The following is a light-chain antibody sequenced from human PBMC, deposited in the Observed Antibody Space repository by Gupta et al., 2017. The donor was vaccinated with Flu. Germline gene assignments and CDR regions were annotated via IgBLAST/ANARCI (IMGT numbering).Light chain of an antibody. CDR1: QSISSW. CDR2: KAS. CDR3: QQYEAYPLT. Sequence: IQMTQSPSTLPASVGDRVTITCRASQSISSWLAWYQQKPGKAPKLLIYKASILESGVPSRFSGSGSGTEFTLTISSLQPDDLAAYYCQQYEAYPLTFGGGTKVEIK. V-gene: IGKV1-5*03. J-gene: IGKJ4*01.